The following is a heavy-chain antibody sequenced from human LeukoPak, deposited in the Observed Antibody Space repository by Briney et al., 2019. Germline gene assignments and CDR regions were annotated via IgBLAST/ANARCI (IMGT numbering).Heavy chain of an antibody. J-gene: IGHJ5*02. CDR2: MNPNSGNT. V-gene: IGHV1-8*02. Sequence: ASVKVSCKASGGTFSSYAISWVRQAPGQGLEWMGWMNPNSGNTGYAQKFQGRVTMTRNTSISTAYMELSSLRSEDTAVYYCARSYSIVVVPAAINWFDPWGQGTLVTVSS. CDR1: GGTFSSYA. CDR3: ARSYSIVVVPAAINWFDP. D-gene: IGHD2-2*02.